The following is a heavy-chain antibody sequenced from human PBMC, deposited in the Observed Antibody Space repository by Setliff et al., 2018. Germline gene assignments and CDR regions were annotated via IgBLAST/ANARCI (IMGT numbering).Heavy chain of an antibody. V-gene: IGHV4-4*07. CDR3: ARDRRGYSYGSLGYYYYYMDV. Sequence: PSETLSLTCTVSGGSISSYYWSWIRQPAGKGLEWIGRIYTSGSTNYNPSLKSRVTMSVDTSKNQFSLKLSSVTAADTAVYYCARDRRGYSYGSLGYYYYYMDVWGKGTTVNVSS. D-gene: IGHD5-18*01. CDR2: IYTSGST. CDR1: GGSISSYY. J-gene: IGHJ6*03.